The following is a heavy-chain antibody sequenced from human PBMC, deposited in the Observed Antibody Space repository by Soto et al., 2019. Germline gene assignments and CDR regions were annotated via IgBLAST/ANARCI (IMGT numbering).Heavy chain of an antibody. Sequence: QVQLVQSGSEVKKPGSSVKVSCKTSGGTLSSFAISWVRQAPGQGLEWVGTFIPVVAMAKYGQNFQGRVTITADQFTNTLFMELRSLRYEDTATYYCANGHDNYFDYGMDVWGQGTTVTVSS. CDR1: GGTLSSFA. CDR3: ANGHDNYFDYGMDV. V-gene: IGHV1-69*04. CDR2: FIPVVAMA. J-gene: IGHJ6*02. D-gene: IGHD1-1*01.